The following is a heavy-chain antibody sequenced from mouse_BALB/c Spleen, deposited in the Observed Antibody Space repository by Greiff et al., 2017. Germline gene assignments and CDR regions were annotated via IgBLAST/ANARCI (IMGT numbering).Heavy chain of an antibody. Sequence: EVQLVESGGGLVKPGGSLKLSCAASGFTFSSYAMSWVRQTPEKRLEWVASISSGGSTYYPDSVKGRFTIFRDNARNILYLQMSSLRSEDTAMYYCARGRDYYGSSWGDYWGQGTTLTVSS. D-gene: IGHD1-1*01. J-gene: IGHJ2*01. CDR3: ARGRDYYGSSWGDY. V-gene: IGHV5-6-5*01. CDR1: GFTFSSYA. CDR2: ISSGGST.